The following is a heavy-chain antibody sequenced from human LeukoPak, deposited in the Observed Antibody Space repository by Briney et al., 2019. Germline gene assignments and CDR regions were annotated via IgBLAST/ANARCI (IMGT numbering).Heavy chain of an antibody. CDR3: ARGSGSYSY. Sequence: PSETLSLTCTVSGDSISSGDYYWSWIRQPAGKGLEWIGRIYTSGSTNYNPSLKSRVTMSVDTSKNQFSLKLSSVTAADTAVYYCARGSGSYSYWGQGTLVTVSS. D-gene: IGHD1-26*01. CDR1: GDSISSGDYY. J-gene: IGHJ4*02. V-gene: IGHV4-61*02. CDR2: IYTSGST.